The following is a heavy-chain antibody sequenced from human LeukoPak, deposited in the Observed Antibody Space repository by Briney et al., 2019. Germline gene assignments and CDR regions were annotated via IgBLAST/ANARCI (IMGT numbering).Heavy chain of an antibody. V-gene: IGHV3-23*01. D-gene: IGHD2-21*02. CDR3: AKDISGGDCPDY. Sequence: GGSLRLSCAASGFTFSSYAMSWVRQAPGKGLEWVSGISSNGDRTYYADSVKGRFTISRDNFKNTLYLQMNSLRAEDTAVYYCAKDISGGDCPDYWGQGTLVTVSS. J-gene: IGHJ4*02. CDR2: ISSNGDRT. CDR1: GFTFSSYA.